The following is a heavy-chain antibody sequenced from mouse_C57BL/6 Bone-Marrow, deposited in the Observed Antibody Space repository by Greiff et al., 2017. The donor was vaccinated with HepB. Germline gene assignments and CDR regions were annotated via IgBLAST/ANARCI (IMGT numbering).Heavy chain of an antibody. CDR1: GYTFTDYY. D-gene: IGHD2-3*01. Sequence: SGPVLVKPGASVKMSCKASGYTFTDYYMNWVKQSHGKSLEWIGVINPYNGGTSYNQKFKGKATLTVDKSSSTAYMELNSLTSEDSAVYYCATFYDGYDGYFDVWGTGTTVTVSS. CDR2: INPYNGGT. J-gene: IGHJ1*03. V-gene: IGHV1-19*01. CDR3: ATFYDGYDGYFDV.